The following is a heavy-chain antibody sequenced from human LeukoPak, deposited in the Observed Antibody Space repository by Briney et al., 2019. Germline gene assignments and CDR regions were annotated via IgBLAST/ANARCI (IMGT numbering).Heavy chain of an antibody. CDR1: GFTFSSYG. J-gene: IGHJ5*02. D-gene: IGHD5/OR15-5a*01. Sequence: GGSLRLSCAASGFTFSSYGMHWVRQAPGKGLEWVAVMSYDGSKEYYTDSVKGRFTISRDNSKNTLYLQMNSLRVEDTAVYYCLVWKHVFDRWGQGTLVTVSS. V-gene: IGHV3-30*03. CDR2: MSYDGSKE. CDR3: LVWKHVFDR.